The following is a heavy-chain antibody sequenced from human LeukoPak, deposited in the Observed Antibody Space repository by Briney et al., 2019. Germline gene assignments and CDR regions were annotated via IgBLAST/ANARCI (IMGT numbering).Heavy chain of an antibody. V-gene: IGHV4-34*01. Sequence: SETLSLTCAVYGGSFSGYYWSWIRQPPGKGLEWIGEINHSGSTNYNPSLKSRVTISVDTSKNQFSLKLSSVTAADTAVYYCARTNYDFWSGYYTYYFDYWGQGTLVTVSS. CDR2: INHSGST. D-gene: IGHD3-3*01. CDR1: GGSFSGYY. J-gene: IGHJ4*02. CDR3: ARTNYDFWSGYYTYYFDY.